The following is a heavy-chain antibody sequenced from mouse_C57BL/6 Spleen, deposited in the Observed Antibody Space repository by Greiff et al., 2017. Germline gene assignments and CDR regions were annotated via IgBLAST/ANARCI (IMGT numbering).Heavy chain of an antibody. CDR3: VRLTTVADYYAMDY. CDR1: GFSFNTYA. CDR2: IRSKSNNYAT. V-gene: IGHV10-1*01. J-gene: IGHJ4*01. D-gene: IGHD1-1*01. Sequence: EVQLVESGGGLVQPKGSLKLSCAASGFSFNTYAMNWVRQAPGKGLEWVARIRSKSNNYATYYAESVKDRFTISRDDSESMLYLQMNNLKTEDTAMYYCVRLTTVADYYAMDYWGQGTSVTVSS.